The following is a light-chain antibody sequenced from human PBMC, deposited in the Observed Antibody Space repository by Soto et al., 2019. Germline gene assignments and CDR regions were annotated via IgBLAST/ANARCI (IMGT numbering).Light chain of an antibody. CDR3: QHSYSTPVT. J-gene: IGKJ3*01. CDR1: QSISSY. Sequence: DIQMTQSPSSLSASVGDRVTITCRASQSISSYLNWYQQKPGKAPKLLIYAASSLQSGVPSRFSGSGSGTDFTLTISSLQPEDFATYCCQHSYSTPVTFGPGTKVDIK. CDR2: AAS. V-gene: IGKV1-39*01.